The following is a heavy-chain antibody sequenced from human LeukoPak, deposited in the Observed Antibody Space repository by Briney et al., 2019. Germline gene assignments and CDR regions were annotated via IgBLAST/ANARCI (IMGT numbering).Heavy chain of an antibody. Sequence: GGSLRLSCAASGFTVSSNYMSWVRQAPGKGLEWVSSISSSSSYIYYADSVKGRFTISRDNAKNSLYLQMNSLRAEDTAVYYCARGATQTYYYDSSGYYGAFDIWGQGTMVTVSS. CDR1: GFTVSSNY. CDR3: ARGATQTYYYDSSGYYGAFDI. J-gene: IGHJ3*02. D-gene: IGHD3-22*01. V-gene: IGHV3-21*01. CDR2: ISSSSSYI.